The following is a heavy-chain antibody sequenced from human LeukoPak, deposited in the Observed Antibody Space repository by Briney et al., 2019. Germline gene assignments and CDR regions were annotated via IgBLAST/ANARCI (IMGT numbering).Heavy chain of an antibody. J-gene: IGHJ4*02. CDR2: IIPIFGTA. Sequence: SVKVSCKASGGTFISYAISWVRQAPGQGLEWMGGIIPIFGTANYAQKFQGRVTITADESTSTAYMELSSLRSEDTAVYYCARGYSGYGISDYWGQGTLVTVSS. CDR1: GGTFISYA. CDR3: ARGYSGYGISDY. V-gene: IGHV1-69*13. D-gene: IGHD5-12*01.